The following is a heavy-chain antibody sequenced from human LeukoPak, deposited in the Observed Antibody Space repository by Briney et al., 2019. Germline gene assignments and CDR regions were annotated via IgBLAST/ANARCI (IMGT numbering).Heavy chain of an antibody. CDR2: IKHDGSEKQDGSEK. Sequence: GGSLRLSRAASGFTFSQYWMSWVRQAPGKGLEWVANIKHDGSEKQDGSEKNYVDSVKGRFTISRDNAKNSLYLQMNSLRAEDTAVYYCARSGRGVDSFYFYMDVWGKGTTVTVSS. J-gene: IGHJ6*03. CDR1: GFTFSQYW. V-gene: IGHV3-7*01. CDR3: ARSGRGVDSFYFYMDV. D-gene: IGHD3-10*01.